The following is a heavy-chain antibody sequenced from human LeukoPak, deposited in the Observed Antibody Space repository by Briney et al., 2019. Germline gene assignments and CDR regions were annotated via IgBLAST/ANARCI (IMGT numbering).Heavy chain of an antibody. J-gene: IGHJ4*02. D-gene: IGHD1-26*01. CDR1: GFTFSSYA. CDR3: ARAEWELLGQVEY. CDR2: ISYDGSNK. V-gene: IGHV3-30-3*01. Sequence: GGSLRLSCAASGFTFSSYAMHWVRPAPGKGLEWVAVISYDGSNKYYADSVKGRFTISRDNSKNTLYLQMNSLRAEDTAVYYCARAEWELLGQVEYWGQGTLVTVSS.